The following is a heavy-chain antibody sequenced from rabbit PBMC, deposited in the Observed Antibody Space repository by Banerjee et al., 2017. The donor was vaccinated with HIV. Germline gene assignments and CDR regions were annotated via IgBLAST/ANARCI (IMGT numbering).Heavy chain of an antibody. CDR1: GFDFSSNA. J-gene: IGHJ4*01. V-gene: IGHV1S45*01. CDR3: ARGLLVTDL. CDR2: IKSGENII. Sequence: QEQLEESGGGLVQPEGSLTLTCTASGFDFSSNAMCWVRQAPGKGLEWIACIKSGENIIYYANWAKGRFTISKASSTTVTLQMTSLTAADTATYFCARGLLVTDLWGPGTLVTVS. D-gene: IGHD4-2*01.